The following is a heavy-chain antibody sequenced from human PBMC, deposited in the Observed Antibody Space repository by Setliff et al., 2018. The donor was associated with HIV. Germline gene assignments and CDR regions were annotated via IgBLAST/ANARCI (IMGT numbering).Heavy chain of an antibody. J-gene: IGHJ3*01. Sequence: GSLRLSCVASGFTFSRNGMSWVRQAPGKGLEWVSGISAAGGGTYYADSVKSRFTISRDNSKNTLYLQMNSLRAEDTALYYCAKLDYYDTSGSWARKVAIDFWGRGTMVTVS. CDR3: AKLDYYDTSGSWARKVAIDF. D-gene: IGHD3-22*01. CDR1: GFTFSRNG. CDR2: ISAAGGGT. V-gene: IGHV3-23*01.